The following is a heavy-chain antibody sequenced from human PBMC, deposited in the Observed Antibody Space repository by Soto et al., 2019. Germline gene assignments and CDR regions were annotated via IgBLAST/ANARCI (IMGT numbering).Heavy chain of an antibody. CDR1: GFTFSSYS. V-gene: IGHV3-48*02. J-gene: IGHJ5*02. D-gene: IGHD2-2*01. CDR3: ARDPSKYCSSTSCSWWFDP. Sequence: EVQLVESGGGLVQPGGSLRLSCAASGFTFSSYSMNWVRQAPGKGLEGVSYISSSSSTIYYADSVKGRFTISRDNAKNSLYLQMNSLRDEDTAVYYCARDPSKYCSSTSCSWWFDPWGQGTLVTVSS. CDR2: ISSSSSTI.